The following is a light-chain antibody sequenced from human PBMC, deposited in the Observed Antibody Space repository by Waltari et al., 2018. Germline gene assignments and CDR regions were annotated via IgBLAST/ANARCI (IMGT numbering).Light chain of an antibody. V-gene: IGKV1-5*03. Sequence: DIQLTQSPSTLSASVGDRVNITCRASQSISNWLAWYQQKPGKAPKLLIYRASGLETGVPSRFSGSGSGTEFTLTISSLQPDDFATYYCQQYDSYSLTFGGGTKVVI. CDR3: QQYDSYSLT. J-gene: IGKJ4*01. CDR1: QSISNW. CDR2: RAS.